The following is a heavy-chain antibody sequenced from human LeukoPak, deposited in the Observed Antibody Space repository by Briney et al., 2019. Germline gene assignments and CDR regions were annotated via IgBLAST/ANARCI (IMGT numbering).Heavy chain of an antibody. V-gene: IGHV3-23*01. Sequence: PGGSLRLSCAASGFIFSSYAMSWVRQAPGKGLEWVSAISGSGGSTYYADSVKGRFTISRDNSKNSLYLQMNSLRAEDTAVYYCATFPTTVVTPDYFDYWGQGTLVTVSS. D-gene: IGHD4-23*01. J-gene: IGHJ4*02. CDR1: GFIFSSYA. CDR3: ATFPTTVVTPDYFDY. CDR2: ISGSGGST.